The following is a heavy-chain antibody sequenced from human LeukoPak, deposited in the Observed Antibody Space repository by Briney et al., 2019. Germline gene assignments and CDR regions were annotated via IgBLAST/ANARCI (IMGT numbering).Heavy chain of an antibody. Sequence: GGSLRLSCAASGSTFSNYWMSWVRQPPGKGLEWVANIKQDGSEKYYVDSVKGRFTISRDNSKKSLYLQMNSLRPEDTALYYCLKDMDNNGWGWGQGTLVTVSA. V-gene: IGHV3-7*03. CDR2: IKQDGSEK. CDR1: GSTFSNYW. J-gene: IGHJ4*02. D-gene: IGHD3-22*01. CDR3: LKDMDNNGWG.